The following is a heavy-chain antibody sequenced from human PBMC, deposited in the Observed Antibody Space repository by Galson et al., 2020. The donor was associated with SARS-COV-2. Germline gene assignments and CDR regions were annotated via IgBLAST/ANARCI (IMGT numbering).Heavy chain of an antibody. Sequence: SETLSLTCTVSGDSISSDDFYWSWIRQTPGTGLEWIGDIHSSGNTYYNPSLMSRGTISVDTSKNQFSLRLSSVTAADTAVYFCARTSSTATREYYFDCWGRGTLVSVSS. CDR3: ARTSSTATREYYFDC. CDR1: GDSISSDDFY. D-gene: IGHD4-17*01. J-gene: IGHJ4*02. V-gene: IGHV4-30-4*01. CDR2: IHSSGNT.